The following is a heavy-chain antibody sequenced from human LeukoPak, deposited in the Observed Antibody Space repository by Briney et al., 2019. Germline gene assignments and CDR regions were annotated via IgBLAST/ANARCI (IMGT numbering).Heavy chain of an antibody. J-gene: IGHJ4*02. D-gene: IGHD3-3*01. CDR2: INHSGST. V-gene: IGHV4-34*01. CDR3: ARGRVADY. Sequence: PSETLSLTCPVYGGSFSGYYWSWIRQPPGKGLEWIGEINHSGSTNYNPSLKSRVTISVDTSKNQFSLKLSSVTAADTAVYYCARGRVADYWGQGTLVTVSS. CDR1: GGSFSGYY.